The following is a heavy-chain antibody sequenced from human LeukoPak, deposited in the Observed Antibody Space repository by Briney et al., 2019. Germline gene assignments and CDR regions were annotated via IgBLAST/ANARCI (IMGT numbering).Heavy chain of an antibody. CDR3: ARRNYDFWSGYYSDEYYFDY. D-gene: IGHD3-3*01. J-gene: IGHJ4*02. Sequence: SETLSLTCAVYGGSFSSYYWGWIRQPPGKGLEWIGSIYYSGSTYYNPSLKSRVTISVDTSKNQFSLKLSSVTAADTAVYYCARRNYDFWSGYYSDEYYFDYWGQGTLVTVSS. V-gene: IGHV4-39*01. CDR2: IYYSGST. CDR1: GGSFSSYY.